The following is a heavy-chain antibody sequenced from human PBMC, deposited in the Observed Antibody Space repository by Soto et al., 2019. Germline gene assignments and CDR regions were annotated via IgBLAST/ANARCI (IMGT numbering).Heavy chain of an antibody. J-gene: IGHJ4*02. Sequence: PSETLSLTCDVYGGSFSDYIWTWIRQTPGKGLQWIGQINHSGSANSNPSLKSRVTTSVHTSSSQFSLELSSVTAADTAVYYCARGLLSGSPYSGGWYYFDSWGQGTQVSVSS. CDR3: ARGLLSGSPYSGGWYYFDS. D-gene: IGHD1-26*01. CDR2: INHSGSA. V-gene: IGHV4-34*01. CDR1: GGSFSDYI.